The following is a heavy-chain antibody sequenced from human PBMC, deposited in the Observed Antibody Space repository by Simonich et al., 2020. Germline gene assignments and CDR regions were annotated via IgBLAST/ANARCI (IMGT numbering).Heavy chain of an antibody. Sequence: QVQLQESGPGLVKPSETLSLTCTVSGGSISSYYWSWIRQPPGKGLEWIGYIYYSGSTNYNPSLNRRVTISVDTSKNQFSLKLSSVTAADTAVYYCARLPDYWGQGTLVTVSS. J-gene: IGHJ4*02. V-gene: IGHV4-59*08. CDR2: IYYSGST. CDR3: ARLPDY. CDR1: GGSISSYY.